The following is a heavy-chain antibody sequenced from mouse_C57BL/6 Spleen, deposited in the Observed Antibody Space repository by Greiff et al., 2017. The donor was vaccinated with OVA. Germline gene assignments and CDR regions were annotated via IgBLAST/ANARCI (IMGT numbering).Heavy chain of an antibody. V-gene: IGHV14-4*01. Sequence: EVQLQQSGAELVRPGASVKLSCTASGFNIKDDYMHWVKQRPEQGLEWIGWIDPENGDTEYASKFQGKATITADTSSNTAYLQLSSLTSEETTVYYCTQLRLDYWGQGTLVTGSA. CDR2: IDPENGDT. CDR1: GFNIKDDY. CDR3: TQLRLDY. J-gene: IGHJ3*01. D-gene: IGHD3-2*02.